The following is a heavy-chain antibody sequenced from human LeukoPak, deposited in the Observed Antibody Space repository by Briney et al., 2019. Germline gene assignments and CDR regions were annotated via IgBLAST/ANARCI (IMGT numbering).Heavy chain of an antibody. V-gene: IGHV3-23*01. J-gene: IGHJ4*02. D-gene: IGHD3-10*01. CDR3: AKGMSSYGSGSFDY. CDR1: GFTFSNYA. Sequence: PGGSLRLSCAASGFTFSNYAMTWVRQAPGKGLEWVSGIRAGGGSTNFADSVRGRFTLSTDNSKNTLYLQMNSLRAEDAAVYFCAKGMSSYGSGSFDYWGQGTLVTVSS. CDR2: IRAGGGST.